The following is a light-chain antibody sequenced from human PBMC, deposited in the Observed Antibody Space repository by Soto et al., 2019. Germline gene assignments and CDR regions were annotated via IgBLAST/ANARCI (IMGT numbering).Light chain of an antibody. CDR1: SNDVGGYNY. J-gene: IGLJ2*01. CDR3: TSYTSITTLV. Sequence: QSALTQPASVSGSPGQSITISCTGTSNDVGGYNYVSWYQHHPGKAPKLMIYDVTNRPSGISNRFSGSKSGNTASLTISGLQAEDEADYYCTSYTSITTLVFGGGTQLTVL. CDR2: DVT. V-gene: IGLV2-14*03.